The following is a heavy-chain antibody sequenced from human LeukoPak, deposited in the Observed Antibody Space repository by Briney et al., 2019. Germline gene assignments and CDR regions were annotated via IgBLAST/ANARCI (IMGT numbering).Heavy chain of an antibody. Sequence: GASVKVSCKASGYTFTCYYMHWVRQAPGQGLEWMGWINPNSGGTNYAQKFQGRVTMTRDTSISTAYMELSRLRSDDTAVYYCATSSPVIRGRYPYWGQGTLVTVSS. CDR1: GYTFTCYY. V-gene: IGHV1-2*02. CDR3: ATSSPVIRGRYPY. J-gene: IGHJ4*02. D-gene: IGHD6-19*01. CDR2: INPNSGGT.